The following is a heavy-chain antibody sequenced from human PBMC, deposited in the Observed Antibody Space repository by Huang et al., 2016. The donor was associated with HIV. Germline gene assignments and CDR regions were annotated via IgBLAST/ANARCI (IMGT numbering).Heavy chain of an antibody. Sequence: QVQLVQSGAEVKKVGSSVKVSCKASGGTFSNYAISWVRLAPGHGLEWLARIIPCFGTADFAQKVQGRVTITADGSTSTAYLELSSLRSEDTAVYFCARQLYDNTGYLMGARLHDWGQGTLVTVSS. D-gene: IGHD3-22*01. V-gene: IGHV1-69*13. CDR2: IIPCFGTA. J-gene: IGHJ4*02. CDR1: GGTFSNYA. CDR3: ARQLYDNTGYLMGARLHD.